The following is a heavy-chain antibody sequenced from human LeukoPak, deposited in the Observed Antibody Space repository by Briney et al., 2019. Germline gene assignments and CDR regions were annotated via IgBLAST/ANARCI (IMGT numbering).Heavy chain of an antibody. V-gene: IGHV4-59*01. D-gene: IGHD2-15*01. CDR1: GGSISSYY. CDR3: ARGAWVVAAKVLDP. J-gene: IGHJ5*02. Sequence: SETLSLTCTVSGGSISSYYWSWIRQPPGKGLEWIGYIYYSGSANYNPSLKSRVTISVDTSKNQFSLKLSSVTAADTAVYYCARGAWVVAAKVLDPWGQGTLVTVSS. CDR2: IYYSGSA.